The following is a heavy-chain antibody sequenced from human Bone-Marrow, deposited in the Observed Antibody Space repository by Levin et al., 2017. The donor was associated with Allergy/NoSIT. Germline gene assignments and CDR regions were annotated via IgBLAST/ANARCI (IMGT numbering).Heavy chain of an antibody. D-gene: IGHD3-16*02. Sequence: GESLKISCKGSGYSFTSYWIGWVRQMPGKGLEWMGIIYPGDSDTRYSPSFQGQVTISADKSISTAYLQWSSLKASDTAMYYCARQESIAARGFGGVIAETYYYYMDVWGKGTTVTVSS. J-gene: IGHJ6*03. V-gene: IGHV5-51*01. CDR3: ARQESIAARGFGGVIAETYYYYMDV. CDR2: IYPGDSDT. CDR1: GYSFTSYW.